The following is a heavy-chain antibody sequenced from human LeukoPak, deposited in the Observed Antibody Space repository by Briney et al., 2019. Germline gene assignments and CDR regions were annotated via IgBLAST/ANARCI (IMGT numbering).Heavy chain of an antibody. J-gene: IGHJ5*02. CDR2: INPKSGGT. CDR3: ARVEYGFDP. D-gene: IGHD2-8*01. Sequence: GSVTETFMASLDTFTGYYIHSVRPAPGQGLEWMGWINPKSGGTNYAQTFQGRVTMTRDTSLHTAYMGLSRLRCDDTAVYYCARVEYGFDPWGQGTLVTVSS. CDR1: LDTFTGYY. V-gene: IGHV1-2*02.